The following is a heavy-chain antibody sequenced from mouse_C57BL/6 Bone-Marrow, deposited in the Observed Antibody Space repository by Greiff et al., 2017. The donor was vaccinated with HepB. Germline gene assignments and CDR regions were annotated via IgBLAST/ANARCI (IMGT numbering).Heavy chain of an antibody. CDR1: GFTFSDYY. CDR2: INYDGSST. V-gene: IGHV5-16*01. D-gene: IGHD2-5*01. Sequence: EVKLVESEGGLVQPGRSMKLSCTASGFTFSDYYMAWVRQVPEKGLEWVANINYDGSSTYYLDSLKSRFIISRDNAKNILYLQMSSLKSEDTATYYCARLYYSNYVFDYWDQGTTLTVSS. CDR3: ARLYYSNYVFDY. J-gene: IGHJ2*01.